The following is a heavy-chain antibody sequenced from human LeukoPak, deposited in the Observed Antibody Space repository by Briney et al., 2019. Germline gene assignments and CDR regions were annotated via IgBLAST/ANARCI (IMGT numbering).Heavy chain of an antibody. CDR1: GCTFTGYY. CDR2: INPNSGVT. Sequence: GASAKVSCKAAGCTFTGYYMHRVRHDPGQELEWMGWINPNSGVTNYAQRFQGRVTMTRDTSISTAYMELSRLRSDDTAVYYCARERDSSGYYRDAFDIWGQGSMVTVSS. V-gene: IGHV1-2*02. D-gene: IGHD3-22*01. CDR3: ARERDSSGYYRDAFDI. J-gene: IGHJ3*02.